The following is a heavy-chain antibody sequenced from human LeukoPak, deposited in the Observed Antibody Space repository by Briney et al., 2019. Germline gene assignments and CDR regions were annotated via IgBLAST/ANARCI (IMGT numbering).Heavy chain of an antibody. V-gene: IGHV4-34*01. CDR2: INHSGST. J-gene: IGHJ4*02. CDR1: GGSFGGYC. Sequence: SETLSLTCAVYGGSFGGYCWSWIRQPPGKGLEWIGEINHSGSTNYNPSLKSRVTISVDTSKNQFSLKLSSVTAADTAVYYCARGLGYYDDWGQGTLVTVSS. CDR3: ARGLGYYDD.